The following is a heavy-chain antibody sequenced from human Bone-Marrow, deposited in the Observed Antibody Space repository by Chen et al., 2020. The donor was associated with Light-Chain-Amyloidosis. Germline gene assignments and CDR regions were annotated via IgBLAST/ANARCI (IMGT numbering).Heavy chain of an antibody. CDR3: ARYEPPVSPSIMSGYTA. CDR2: INHSGSA. Sequence: QVELQQWGAGLLKPSETLSLTCGIHNGAFGDDYWTWIRQHPGKGLQWIAEINHSGSANYNSSLKKETTISVHQSKRRLSPRMIAGANPDADFQYSARYEPPVSPSIMSGYTAWGQGTSVTVSS. D-gene: IGHD5-12*01. J-gene: IGHJ5*02. V-gene: IGHV4-34*01. CDR1: NGAFGDDY.